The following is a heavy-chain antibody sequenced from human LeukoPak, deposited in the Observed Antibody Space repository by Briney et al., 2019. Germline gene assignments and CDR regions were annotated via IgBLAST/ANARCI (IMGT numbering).Heavy chain of an antibody. CDR2: IYYSGST. D-gene: IGHD2-2*01. V-gene: IGHV4-39*01. CDR3: ARPINCSSTSCYGGWFDP. CDR1: GGSISSSSYY. Sequence: SETLSLTCTVSGGSISSSSYYWGWIRQPPGKGLEWIGSIYYSGSTYYNPSLKSRVTISVDTSKNQFSLKLSSVTAADTAVYYCARPINCSSTSCYGGWFDPWGQGTLVTVSS. J-gene: IGHJ5*02.